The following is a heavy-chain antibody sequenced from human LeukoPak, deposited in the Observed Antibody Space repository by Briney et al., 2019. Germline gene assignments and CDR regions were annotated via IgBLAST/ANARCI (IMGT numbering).Heavy chain of an antibody. CDR1: GFTFSSYW. CDR2: ISGSGGST. Sequence: PGGSLRLSCAASGFTFSSYWMSWVRQAPGKGLEWVSAISGSGGSTYYADSVKGRFTISRDNSKNTLYLQMNSLRAEDTAVYYCAKDLDCSSTSCYAYYYYGMDVWGQGTTVTVSS. CDR3: AKDLDCSSTSCYAYYYYGMDV. V-gene: IGHV3-23*01. J-gene: IGHJ6*02. D-gene: IGHD2-2*01.